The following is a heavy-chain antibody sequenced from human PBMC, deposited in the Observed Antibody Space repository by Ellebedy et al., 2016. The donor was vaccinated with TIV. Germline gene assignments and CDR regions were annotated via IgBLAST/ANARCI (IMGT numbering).Heavy chain of an antibody. J-gene: IGHJ4*02. CDR3: TTNPSVWTDV. Sequence: GESLKISCAASGLTFSESWMNWVRQAPGKGLEWVGHIINNANGGTADYAAPAKGRFTITRDDSNDTLYLHMDSLRTEDTAVYYRTTNPSVWTDVWGQGTQVTVSS. CDR2: IINNANGGTA. V-gene: IGHV3-15*07. CDR1: GLTFSESW. D-gene: IGHD2-8*01.